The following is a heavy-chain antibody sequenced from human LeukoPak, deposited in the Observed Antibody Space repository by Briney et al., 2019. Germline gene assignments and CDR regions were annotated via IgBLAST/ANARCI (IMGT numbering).Heavy chain of an antibody. D-gene: IGHD5-12*01. CDR2: INPSAGST. J-gene: IGHJ4*02. CDR3: ARDRRYNDYDYCFDS. V-gene: IGHV1-46*01. CDR1: GYTFTAYY. Sequence: GASVKVSCKASGYTFTAYYMHWVRQAPGHGLEWMGIINPSAGSTTYAQKFQGRVAMTRDTSTSTVYMELSSLRSEDTAVYYCARDRRYNDYDYCFDSWGQGTLLTDSS.